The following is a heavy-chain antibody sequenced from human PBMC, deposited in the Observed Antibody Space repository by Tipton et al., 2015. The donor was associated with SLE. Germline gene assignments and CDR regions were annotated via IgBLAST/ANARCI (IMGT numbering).Heavy chain of an antibody. CDR1: GGSISSHY. CDR2: IYTSGST. CDR3: ARAHKMDV. J-gene: IGHJ6*04. V-gene: IGHV4-4*08. Sequence: TLSLTCTVSGGSISSHYWSWIRQPPGKGLEWIGYIYTSGSTNYNPSLKSRVTISVDTSKNQFSLKLSSVTAADTAVYYCARAHKMDVWGKGTTVTVSS.